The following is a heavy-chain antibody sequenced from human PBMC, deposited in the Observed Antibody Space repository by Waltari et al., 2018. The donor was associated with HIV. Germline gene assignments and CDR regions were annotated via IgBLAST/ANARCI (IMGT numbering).Heavy chain of an antibody. Sequence: QVQLQESGPGLVPPSETLSLTCTVSGGSISSYYWSWIRQPPGKGLEWIGYIYYSGSTNYNPSLKSRVTISVDTSKNQFSLKLSSVTAADTAVYYCARAGWYNYYYYGMDVWGQGTTVTVSS. CDR2: IYYSGST. CDR1: GGSISSYY. V-gene: IGHV4-59*01. CDR3: ARAGWYNYYYYGMDV. J-gene: IGHJ6*02. D-gene: IGHD6-19*01.